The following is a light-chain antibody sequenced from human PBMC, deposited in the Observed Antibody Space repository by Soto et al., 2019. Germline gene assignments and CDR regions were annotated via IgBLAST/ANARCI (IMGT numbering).Light chain of an antibody. CDR2: GAS. CDR3: QQYNNWPPYT. CDR1: QRVSSN. Sequence: EIVMTQSPVTLSVSPGERATLSCRANQRVSSNVAWYQQKPGQAPRLLIYGASTRATGIPARFSGSGSETEFTLTISSLQSEDFAVYYCQQYNNWPPYTFGQGTKVEI. J-gene: IGKJ2*01. V-gene: IGKV3-15*01.